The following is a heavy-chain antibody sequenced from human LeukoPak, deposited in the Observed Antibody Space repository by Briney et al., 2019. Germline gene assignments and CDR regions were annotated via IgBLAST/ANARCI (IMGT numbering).Heavy chain of an antibody. V-gene: IGHV3-11*01. CDR2: ISSTGTYR. CDR3: ATYPLGYCSYGSCAGNY. CDR1: GFTFSDYY. Sequence: GGSLRLSCAASGFTFSDYYMTWIRQAPGKGLEWVSYISSTGTYRDYADSVKGRFTISRGNPKNSLVLQMTNLRAEDTAMYYCATYPLGYCSYGSCAGNYWSQGTLVTVSS. J-gene: IGHJ4*02. D-gene: IGHD2-15*01.